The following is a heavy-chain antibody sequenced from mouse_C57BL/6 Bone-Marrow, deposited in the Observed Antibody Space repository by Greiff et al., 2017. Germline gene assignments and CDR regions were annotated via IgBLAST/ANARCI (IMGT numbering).Heavy chain of an antibody. D-gene: IGHD1-1*01. V-gene: IGHV5-4*03. J-gene: IGHJ1*03. Sequence: EVKLQESGGGLVKPGGSLKLSCAASGFTFSSYAMSWVRQTPEKRLEWVATISDGGSYTYYPDNVKGRFPISRDNAKNNLYLQMSHLKSEDTARYYGARDRRSYGSSHWYFDDWGTGTTVTVSS. CDR2: ISDGGSYT. CDR1: GFTFSSYA. CDR3: ARDRRSYGSSHWYFDD.